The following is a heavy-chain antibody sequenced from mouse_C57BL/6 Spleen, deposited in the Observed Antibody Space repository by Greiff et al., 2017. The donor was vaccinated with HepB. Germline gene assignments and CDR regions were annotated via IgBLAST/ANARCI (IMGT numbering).Heavy chain of an antibody. Sequence: QVQLQQSGAELARPGASVKLSCKASGYTFTSYGISWVKQRTGQGLEWIGEIYPRSGNTYYNEKFKGKATLTADKSSSTAYMELRSLTSEDSAVYFCARTHAVVARYFDVWGTGTTVTVSS. V-gene: IGHV1-81*01. J-gene: IGHJ1*03. CDR1: GYTFTSYG. CDR3: ARTHAVVARYFDV. CDR2: IYPRSGNT. D-gene: IGHD1-1*01.